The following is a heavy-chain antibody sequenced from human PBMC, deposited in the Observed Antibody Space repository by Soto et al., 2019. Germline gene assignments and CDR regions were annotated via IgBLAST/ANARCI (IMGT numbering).Heavy chain of an antibody. CDR3: AKDRTVAARTFDY. J-gene: IGHJ4*02. V-gene: IGHV3-23*01. CDR1: GLAFSNNA. CDR2: ISPSIDAT. D-gene: IGHD6-6*01. Sequence: PRGSLRCSCAASGLAFSNNAIHGGRQGPGKGLEWVSSISPSIDATYYAPSVKGRFTLSRDDSKNTLYLQMNSLRAEDSAVYYCAKDRTVAARTFDYWGQGTQVTVSS.